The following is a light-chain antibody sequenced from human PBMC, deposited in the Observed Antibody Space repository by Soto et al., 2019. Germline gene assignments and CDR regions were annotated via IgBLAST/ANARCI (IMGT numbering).Light chain of an antibody. CDR1: QSVSSN. Sequence: EFVLTQSPGTLSLSPGERATLSCRASQSVSSNLAWYQQKPGQAPRLLIYGASTRATGIPARFSGSGSGTEFTLTISRLKPEDFAVYYCQQYSKWPITFGQGTKLDIK. V-gene: IGKV3-15*01. CDR3: QQYSKWPIT. CDR2: GAS. J-gene: IGKJ5*01.